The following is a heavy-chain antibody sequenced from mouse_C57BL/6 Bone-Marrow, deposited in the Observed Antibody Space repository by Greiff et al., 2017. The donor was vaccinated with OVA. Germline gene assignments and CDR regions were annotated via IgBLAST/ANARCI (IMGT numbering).Heavy chain of an antibody. CDR3: ARDYEGGFDY. J-gene: IGHJ2*01. Sequence: VQLKESGPELVKPGASVKISCKASGYSFTGYYMNWVKQSPEKSLEWIGEINPSTGGTTYNQKFKAKATLTVDKSSSTAYMQLKSLTSEDSAVYYCARDYEGGFDYWGQGTTLTVSS. CDR1: GYSFTGYY. V-gene: IGHV1-42*01. CDR2: INPSTGGT. D-gene: IGHD2-4*01.